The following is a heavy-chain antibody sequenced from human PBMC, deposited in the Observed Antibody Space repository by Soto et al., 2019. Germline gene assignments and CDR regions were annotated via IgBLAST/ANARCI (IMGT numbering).Heavy chain of an antibody. J-gene: IGHJ5*02. D-gene: IGHD6-19*01. CDR1: GYTFTGYY. CDR2: INPHNGVT. CDR3: ARGALAVANWFDP. V-gene: IGHV1-2*02. Sequence: ASVKVSCKXSGYTFTGYYMNWVRQAPGQGLEWLGWINPHNGVTNYAQKFQGRVTMTRDTSISTAYMDLSRLRSDDTAVYYCARGALAVANWFDPWGQGTQVTVSS.